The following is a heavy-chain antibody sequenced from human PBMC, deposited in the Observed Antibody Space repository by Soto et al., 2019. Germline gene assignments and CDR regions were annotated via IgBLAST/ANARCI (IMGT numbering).Heavy chain of an antibody. Sequence: EVQLVESGGGLIQPGGSLRLSCAASWLNVSTNYMSWVRQAPGKGLEWVSVIYSGGDTSYADSVKGRFAISRDNSKNTVFLQMNRLRVEDTAVYYCARDWGGNAGFHWYFDLWGRGTLVTVSS. CDR1: WLNVSTNY. V-gene: IGHV3-53*01. D-gene: IGHD3-16*01. J-gene: IGHJ2*01. CDR2: IYSGGDT. CDR3: ARDWGGNAGFHWYFDL.